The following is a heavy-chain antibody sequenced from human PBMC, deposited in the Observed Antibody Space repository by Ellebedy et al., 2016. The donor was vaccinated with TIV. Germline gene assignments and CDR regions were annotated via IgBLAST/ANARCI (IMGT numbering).Heavy chain of an antibody. D-gene: IGHD3-16*01. CDR2: ISPDGSNT. J-gene: IGHJ4*02. V-gene: IGHV3-74*01. CDR1: GFTFSNYW. CDR3: TGPIGGTTLEY. Sequence: PGGSLRLSCAASGFTFSNYWMHWDRQAPGKGLVWVSRISPDGSNTIYADSVKGRFTISRDNAKNTLYLQMNSLRAEDTAVYYCTGPIGGTTLEYWGQGTLVTVSS.